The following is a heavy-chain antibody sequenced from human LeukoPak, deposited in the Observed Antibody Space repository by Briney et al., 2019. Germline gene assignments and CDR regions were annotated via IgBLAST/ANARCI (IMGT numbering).Heavy chain of an antibody. CDR1: GVSISSGIYY. J-gene: IGHJ4*02. D-gene: IGHD4-17*01. V-gene: IGHV4-61*02. Sequence: SQTLSLTCTVSGVSISSGIYYWSWIRQPAGKGLEWIGRIYTSGSTNYNPSLKSRVTISVDTSKNQFSLKLSSVTAADTAVYYCAREGYGDPLDYWGQGTLVTVSS. CDR2: IYTSGST. CDR3: AREGYGDPLDY.